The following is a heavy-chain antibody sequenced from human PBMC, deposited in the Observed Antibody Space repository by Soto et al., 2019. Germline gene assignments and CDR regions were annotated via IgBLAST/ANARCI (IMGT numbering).Heavy chain of an antibody. J-gene: IGHJ4*02. CDR2: VYYTGST. CDR1: GGFSMGSY. CDR3: ARSVAVPGAHMDD. Sequence: ETLSLTCIVPGGFSMGSYWSLMRQAPVKGLEWLVYVYYTGSTNYSPSLRSRVSISVDTSTMEFTLRLSSVTAADTAVYFCARSVAVPGAHMDDWGQGTQVTVSS. D-gene: IGHD6-19*01. V-gene: IGHV4-59*01.